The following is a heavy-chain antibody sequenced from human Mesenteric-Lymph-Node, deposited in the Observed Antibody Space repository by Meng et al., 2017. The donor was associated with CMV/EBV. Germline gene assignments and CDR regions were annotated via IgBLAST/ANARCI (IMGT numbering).Heavy chain of an antibody. CDR2: ISSSGSTI. V-gene: IGHV3-48*03. Sequence: GESLKISCAASGFTFSSYEMNWVRQAPGKGLEWVSYISSSGSTIYYADSVKGRFTISRDNAKNSLYLQMNSLRADDTALYYCAKDDRYSGSSYAGSLDYWGQGTLVTVSS. CDR3: AKDDRYSGSSYAGSLDY. D-gene: IGHD1-26*01. J-gene: IGHJ4*02. CDR1: GFTFSSYE.